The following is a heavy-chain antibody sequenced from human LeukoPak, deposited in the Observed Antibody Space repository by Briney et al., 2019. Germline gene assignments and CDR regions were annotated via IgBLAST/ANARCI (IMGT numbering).Heavy chain of an antibody. D-gene: IGHD3-22*01. Sequence: ASVKVSFTASGYTLTDYYMHWVRQAPGQGLEWMGRINPNSGGTNYAQKFQGRVTMTRDTSISTVYMELSRLRSDDTAVYYCARVGYYESSGYYEYWGQGTLVTVSS. CDR1: GYTLTDYY. CDR3: ARVGYYESSGYYEY. V-gene: IGHV1-2*06. CDR2: INPNSGGT. J-gene: IGHJ4*02.